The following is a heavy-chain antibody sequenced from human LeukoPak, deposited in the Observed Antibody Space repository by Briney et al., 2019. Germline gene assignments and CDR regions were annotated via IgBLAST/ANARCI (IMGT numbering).Heavy chain of an antibody. CDR1: GGSISSGSYY. CDR3: ARVLYSSRAEDAFDI. D-gene: IGHD6-13*01. J-gene: IGHJ3*02. Sequence: SETLSLTCTVSGGSISSGSYYWSWIRQPAGKGLEWIGRIYISGSTNYNPSLKSRVTMSVDTSKNQFSLKLSSVTAADTAVYYCARVLYSSRAEDAFDIWGQGTMVTVSS. CDR2: IYISGST. V-gene: IGHV4-61*02.